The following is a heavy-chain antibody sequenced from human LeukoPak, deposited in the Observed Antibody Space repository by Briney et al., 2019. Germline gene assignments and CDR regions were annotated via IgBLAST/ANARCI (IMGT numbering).Heavy chain of an antibody. CDR1: GFTFSSYS. J-gene: IGHJ6*04. D-gene: IGHD3-10*02. CDR3: AELGITMIGGV. V-gene: IGHV3-48*01. Sequence: GGSLRLSCAASGFTFSSYSMNWVRQAPGKGLEWVSYISSSSSTIYYADSVKGRFTISRDNSKNSLYLQMNSLRAEDTAVYYCAELGITMIGGVWGKGTTVTISS. CDR2: ISSSSSTI.